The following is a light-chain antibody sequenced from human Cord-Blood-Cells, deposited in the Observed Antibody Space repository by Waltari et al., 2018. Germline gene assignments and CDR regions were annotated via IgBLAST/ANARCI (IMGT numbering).Light chain of an antibody. CDR2: GKN. V-gene: IGLV3-19*01. J-gene: IGLJ1*01. CDR3: NSRDSSGNHYV. Sequence: SSELTQDPAVSVALGQPVRIPCQGAGLRRYYASWYQQKPGRAPVLVIYGKNNRPTGIPDRFSGSSSGNTASLTITGAQAEDEADYYCNSRDSSGNHYVFGTGTKVTVL. CDR1: GLRRYY.